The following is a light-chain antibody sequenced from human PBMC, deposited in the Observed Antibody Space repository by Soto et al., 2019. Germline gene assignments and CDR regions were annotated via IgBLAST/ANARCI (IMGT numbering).Light chain of an antibody. J-gene: IGLJ1*01. CDR1: SNDVGGYDY. CDR2: EVS. CDR3: SSYAGSKRV. Sequence: QSALTQPASVSGSPGQSITISCSGTSNDVGGYDYVSWYQQHPGKAPKLVIYEVSNRPSWVSNRFSGSKSGNTASLTVSGLQAEDEADYYCSSYAGSKRVFGTGTKVTVL. V-gene: IGLV2-14*01.